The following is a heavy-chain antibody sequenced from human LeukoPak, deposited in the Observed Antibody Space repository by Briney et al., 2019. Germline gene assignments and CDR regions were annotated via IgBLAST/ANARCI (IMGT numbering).Heavy chain of an antibody. CDR1: GGTFSSYA. V-gene: IGHV1-69*05. Sequence: SVKVSCKASGGTFSSYAISWVRQAPGHRLEWMGGIIPIFGTANYAQKFQGRVTITTDESTSTAYMELSSLRSEDTAVYYCASLGSSGYWGQGTLVTVSS. D-gene: IGHD3-22*01. CDR3: ASLGSSGY. CDR2: IIPIFGTA. J-gene: IGHJ4*02.